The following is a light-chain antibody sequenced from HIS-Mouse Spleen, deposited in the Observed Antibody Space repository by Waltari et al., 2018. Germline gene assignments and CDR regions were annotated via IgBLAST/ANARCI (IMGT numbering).Light chain of an antibody. CDR1: QSVSSSY. J-gene: IGKJ2*01. V-gene: IGKV3-20*01. Sequence: ELVLTQSPGPLSLSAGERATLACRASQSVSSSYLAWYQQKPGQAPRLPIYGASSRATGIPDRFSGSGSGTDFTLTISRLEPEDFAVYYCQQYGSSPQTFGQGTKLEIK. CDR3: QQYGSSPQT. CDR2: GAS.